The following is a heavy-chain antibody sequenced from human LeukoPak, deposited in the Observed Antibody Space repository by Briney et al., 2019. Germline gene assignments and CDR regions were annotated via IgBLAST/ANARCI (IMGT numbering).Heavy chain of an antibody. CDR2: INPSGGST. J-gene: IGHJ5*02. CDR3: ARSPTTGWFDP. Sequence: ASVKVSCKASGYTFTGYYMHWVRQAPGQGLEWMGWINPSGGSTSYAQKFQGRVTMTRDTSTSTVYMELSSLRSEDTAVYYCARSPTTGWFDPWGQGTLVTVSS. CDR1: GYTFTGYY. V-gene: IGHV1-46*01.